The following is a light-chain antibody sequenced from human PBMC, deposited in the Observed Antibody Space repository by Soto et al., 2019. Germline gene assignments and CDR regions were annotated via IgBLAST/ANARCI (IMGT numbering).Light chain of an antibody. CDR1: EGVSSK. CDR3: QQRSNWPCT. J-gene: IGKJ3*01. V-gene: IGKV3-11*01. Sequence: EIVMTQSPATLSVSPGERATLSCRASEGVSSKLVWYQKKPGQAPRLLIHDASNRATGIPARFSGSGSGTDFTLTISSLEPEDFAVYYCQQRSNWPCTFGPGTKVDIK. CDR2: DAS.